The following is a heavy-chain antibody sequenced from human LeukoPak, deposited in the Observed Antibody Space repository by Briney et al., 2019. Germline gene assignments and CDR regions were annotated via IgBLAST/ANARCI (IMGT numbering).Heavy chain of an antibody. CDR2: IYYSGST. Sequence: PSETLSLTCTVSGGSISSSSYYWGWIRQPPGKGLEWIGSIYYSGSTYYNPSLKSRVTISVDTSKNQFSLKLSSVTAADTAVYYCARVDTAMVTGWFDPWGQGTLVTVSS. V-gene: IGHV4-39*07. CDR1: GGSISSSSYY. J-gene: IGHJ5*02. CDR3: ARVDTAMVTGWFDP. D-gene: IGHD5-18*01.